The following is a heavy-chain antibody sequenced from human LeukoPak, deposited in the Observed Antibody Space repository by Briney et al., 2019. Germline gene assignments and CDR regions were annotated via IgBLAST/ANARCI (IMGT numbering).Heavy chain of an antibody. CDR3: ARDLCSGGSCYSVGIDY. CDR2: INPSGGST. J-gene: IGHJ4*02. Sequence: GASVKVSCKASGYTFTSYYMHWVRQALGQGLEWMGIINPSGGSTSYAQKFQGRVTMTRDTSTSTVYMELSSLRSEDTAVYYCARDLCSGGSCYSVGIDYWGQGTLVTVSS. D-gene: IGHD2-15*01. CDR1: GYTFTSYY. V-gene: IGHV1-46*01.